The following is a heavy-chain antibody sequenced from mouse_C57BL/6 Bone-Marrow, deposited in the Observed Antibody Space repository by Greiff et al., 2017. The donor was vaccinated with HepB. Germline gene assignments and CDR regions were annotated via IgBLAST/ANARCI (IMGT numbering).Heavy chain of an antibody. D-gene: IGHD1-1*01. V-gene: IGHV5-17*01. Sequence: EVLLVESGGGLVKPGGSLKLSCAASGFTFSDYGMHWVRQAPEKGLEWVAYISSGSSTIYYADTVKGRFTLSRDNAKNTLFLQLSSLRSEDPAMYYCERRGLVYDGYYFDYWGQGTTLTVSS. J-gene: IGHJ2*01. CDR2: ISSGSSTI. CDR1: GFTFSDYG. CDR3: ERRGLVYDGYYFDY.